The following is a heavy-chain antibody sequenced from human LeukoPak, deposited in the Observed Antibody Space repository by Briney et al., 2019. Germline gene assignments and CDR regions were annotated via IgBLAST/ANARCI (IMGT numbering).Heavy chain of an antibody. J-gene: IGHJ4*02. CDR1: GYTHTELS. D-gene: IGHD2-15*01. CDR3: ATVGYCSGGSCYGPYYFDY. V-gene: IGHV1-24*01. Sequence: ASVKVCCKVSGYTHTELSMHWVRQAPGKGREWMGGFDPEDGETIYAQKFQGRVTMTEDTSTDTAYMELSSLRSEDTAVYYCATVGYCSGGSCYGPYYFDYWGQGTLVTVSS. CDR2: FDPEDGET.